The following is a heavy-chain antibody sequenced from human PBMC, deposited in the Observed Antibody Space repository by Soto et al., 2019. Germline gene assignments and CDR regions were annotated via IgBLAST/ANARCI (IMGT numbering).Heavy chain of an antibody. CDR1: GYTFTSYG. CDR3: ARDLENYDFWSGYATPPFDY. D-gene: IGHD3-3*01. CDR2: ISAYNGNT. Sequence: ASVKVSCKASGYTFTSYGISWVRQAPGQGLELMGWISAYNGNTNYAQKLQGRVTMTTDTSTSTAYMELRSLRSDDTAVYYCARDLENYDFWSGYATPPFDYWGQGTLVTVSS. V-gene: IGHV1-18*01. J-gene: IGHJ4*02.